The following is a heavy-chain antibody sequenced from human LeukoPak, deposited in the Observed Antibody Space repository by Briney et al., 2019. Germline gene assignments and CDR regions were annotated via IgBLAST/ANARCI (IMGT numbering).Heavy chain of an antibody. D-gene: IGHD2-2*01. Sequence: GGSLRLSCAASGFTFSSYAMSWVRQAPGKGLEWVSPISGSGGSTFYADSVKGRFTISRDNSKNTLYLQMNSLRAEDTAVYYCAKDMTCSSTSCYWFRPFDYWGQGTLVTVAS. CDR1: GFTFSSYA. CDR3: AKDMTCSSTSCYWFRPFDY. V-gene: IGHV3-23*01. J-gene: IGHJ4*02. CDR2: ISGSGGST.